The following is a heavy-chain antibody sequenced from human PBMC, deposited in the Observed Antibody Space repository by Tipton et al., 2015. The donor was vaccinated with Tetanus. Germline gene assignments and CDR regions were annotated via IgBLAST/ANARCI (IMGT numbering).Heavy chain of an antibody. CDR3: AKPLTSVAFGGFAFDV. J-gene: IGHJ3*01. CDR2: IYPDDSDT. CDR1: GYTFTRYW. V-gene: IGHV5-51*01. D-gene: IGHD3-16*01. Sequence: QLVQSGAEVKKPWESLKISCKGSGYTFTRYWIGWVRQMPGKGLEWMGIIYPDDSDTKYSPSFQGQVTISIDKSITTAYLQWSSLKASDTAMYYCAKPLTSVAFGGFAFDVWGQGTLVTVSS.